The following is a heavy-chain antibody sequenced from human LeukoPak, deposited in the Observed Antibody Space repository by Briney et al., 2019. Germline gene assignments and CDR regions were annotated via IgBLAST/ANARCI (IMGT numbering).Heavy chain of an antibody. CDR1: GFTFSSYW. V-gene: IGHV3-74*01. D-gene: IGHD1-1*01. CDR2: IKSDGSST. J-gene: IGHJ4*02. CDR3: ARERKYDSNFDY. Sequence: SGGSLRLSCAASGFTFSSYWMHWVRQAPGKGLVWVSRIKSDGSSTNYADSVKGRFTISRDNAKNTLHLQMNSLRAEDTAVYYCARERKYDSNFDYWGQGTLVTVSS.